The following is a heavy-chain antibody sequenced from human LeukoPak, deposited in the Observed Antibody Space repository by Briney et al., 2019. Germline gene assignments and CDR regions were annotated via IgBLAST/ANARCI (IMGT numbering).Heavy chain of an antibody. CDR3: ARVTRDYYYYMDV. J-gene: IGHJ6*03. Sequence: PSETLSLTCAVSGGSISSSNWWSWVRQPPGKGLEWIGEIYHSGSTNYNPSLKSRVTISVDKSKNQFSLKLSSVTAADTAVYYCARVTRDYYYYMDVWGKGTTVTVSS. V-gene: IGHV4-4*02. CDR2: IYHSGST. CDR1: GGSISSSNW.